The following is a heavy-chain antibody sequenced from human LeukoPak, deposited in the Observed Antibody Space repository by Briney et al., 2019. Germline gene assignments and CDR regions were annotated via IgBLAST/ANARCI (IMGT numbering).Heavy chain of an antibody. J-gene: IGHJ4*02. Sequence: GGSLRLSCAASGFTFSIYAMRWVRQAPGKGLEWVSAISSSGGSTYYADSVKGRFTISRDNSKNTLFLQMNSLRAEDTAVYYCAKAVYGVGGYFDYWGQGTLVTVSS. D-gene: IGHD4-17*01. V-gene: IGHV3-23*01. CDR1: GFTFSIYA. CDR3: AKAVYGVGGYFDY. CDR2: ISSSGGST.